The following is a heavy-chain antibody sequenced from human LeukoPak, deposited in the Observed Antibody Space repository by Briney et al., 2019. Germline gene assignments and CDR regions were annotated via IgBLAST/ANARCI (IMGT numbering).Heavy chain of an antibody. D-gene: IGHD2-21*01. CDR3: VKGLHLFDV. Sequence: GGSLRLSCVASGFTFVDYAMTWVRQAPGQELEWVSTIAYIGISYADSVRGRFTISRDDSRNTLNLQMNNLRAEDSAVYYCVKGLHLFDVWGQGTTVTVSS. CDR1: GFTFVDYA. CDR2: IAYIGI. V-gene: IGHV3-23*05. J-gene: IGHJ6*02.